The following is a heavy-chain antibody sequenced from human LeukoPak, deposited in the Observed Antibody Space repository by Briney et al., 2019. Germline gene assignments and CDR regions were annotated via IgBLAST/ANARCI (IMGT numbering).Heavy chain of an antibody. CDR1: GDSISNSDYY. V-gene: IGHV4-39*01. J-gene: IGHJ5*02. CDR2: IDYSGRT. CDR3: ARRRKDLNWFDP. Sequence: PSETLSLACTVSGDSISNSDYYWGWIRQPPGKGLGWIALIDYSGRTFYNPSLRSRVTISVDMSKNQFSLNLNSVTAADTAVYYCARRRKDLNWFDPWGRGTLVTVSS.